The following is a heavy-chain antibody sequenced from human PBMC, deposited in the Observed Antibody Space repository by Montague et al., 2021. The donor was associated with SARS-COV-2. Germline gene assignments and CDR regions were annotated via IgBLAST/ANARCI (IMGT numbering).Heavy chain of an antibody. CDR1: GGSISSYY. V-gene: IGHV4-59*01. Sequence: SETLSLTCTVSGGSISSYYWSWIRQPPGKGLEWIGYIYYSGSTNXXPSLKSRVTISVDTSKNQFSLKLSSVTAADTAVNYCARAAGYNWNYGYNWFDPWGQGTLVTVSS. D-gene: IGHD1-7*01. J-gene: IGHJ5*02. CDR2: IYYSGST. CDR3: ARAAGYNWNYGYNWFDP.